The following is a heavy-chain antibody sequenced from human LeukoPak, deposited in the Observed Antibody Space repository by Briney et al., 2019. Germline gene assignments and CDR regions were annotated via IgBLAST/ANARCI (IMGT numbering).Heavy chain of an antibody. D-gene: IGHD5-18*01. CDR2: IWYDGSSD. J-gene: IGHJ3*02. CDR1: GFTFSNYG. CDR3: AKGLFEYSSLDDALDI. Sequence: PGGSLRLSCAASGFTFSNYGMPWVRQAPGKGLEWVAFIWYDGSSDYYADSVKGRFTISRDNSKNKLYLQMNSLRVEDTAVYYCAKGLFEYSSLDDALDIWVQGPRVTVSS. V-gene: IGHV3-30*02.